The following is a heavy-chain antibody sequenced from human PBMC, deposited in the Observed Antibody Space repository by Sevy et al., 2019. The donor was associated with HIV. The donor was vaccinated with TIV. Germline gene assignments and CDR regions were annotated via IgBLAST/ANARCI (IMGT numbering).Heavy chain of an antibody. V-gene: IGHV3-30*02. CDR2: IRYDGSNK. Sequence: GGSLSLSCAASGFTFSSYGMHWVRQAPGKGLEWVAFIRYDGSNKYYADSVKGRFTISRDNSKNTLYLQMNSLRAEDTAVYYCAKDIVVVVAASLDPFYGMDVSGQGTTVTVSS. J-gene: IGHJ6*02. CDR3: AKDIVVVVAASLDPFYGMDV. D-gene: IGHD2-15*01. CDR1: GFTFSSYG.